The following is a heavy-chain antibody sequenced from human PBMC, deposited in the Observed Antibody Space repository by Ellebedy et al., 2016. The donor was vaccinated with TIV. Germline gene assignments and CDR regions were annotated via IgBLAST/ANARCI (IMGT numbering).Heavy chain of an antibody. CDR3: ARVNGNPRIREYGGASNWFDL. D-gene: IGHD1-14*01. CDR1: GFLVNENY. J-gene: IGHJ5*02. CDR2: LYSGGSA. V-gene: IGHV3-53*01. Sequence: GESLKISCVASGFLVNENYVTWVRQAPGKGLEWISILYSGGSAVFADSVRDRFFLSRDNSKNTVYLQMNSLRVRDTAVYYCARVNGNPRIREYGGASNWFDLWGQGTVVSVSA.